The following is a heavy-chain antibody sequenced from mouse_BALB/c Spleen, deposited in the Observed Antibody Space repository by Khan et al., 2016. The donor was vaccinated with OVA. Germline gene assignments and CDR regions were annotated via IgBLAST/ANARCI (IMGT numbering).Heavy chain of an antibody. J-gene: IGHJ3*01. CDR1: GYTFTSYQ. D-gene: IGHD3-1*01. CDR3: IRGGYGGFAY. V-gene: IGHV1-53*01. Sequence: QVQLKQSGTELVKPGASVRLSCKASGYTFTSYQMYWVKQRPGQGLEWIGEITPSNGGTNFNEKFKSKATLTVAESSSTAFMQLSSLTSEDSAVYYCIRGGYGGFAYWGQGTLVTVSA. CDR2: ITPSNGGT.